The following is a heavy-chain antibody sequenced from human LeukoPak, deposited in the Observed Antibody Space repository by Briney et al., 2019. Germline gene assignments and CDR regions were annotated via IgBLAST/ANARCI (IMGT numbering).Heavy chain of an antibody. J-gene: IGHJ1*01. D-gene: IGHD6-19*01. CDR3: ARDPSYSSGFQH. CDR1: GFTFSSYS. CDR2: ISSSSSSYI. V-gene: IGHV3-21*01. Sequence: PGGSLRLSCAASGFTFSSYSMNWVRQAPGKGLEWVSSISSSSSSYIYYADSVKGRFTISRDNAKNSLYLQMNSLRAEDTAVYYCARDPSYSSGFQHWGQGTLVTVSS.